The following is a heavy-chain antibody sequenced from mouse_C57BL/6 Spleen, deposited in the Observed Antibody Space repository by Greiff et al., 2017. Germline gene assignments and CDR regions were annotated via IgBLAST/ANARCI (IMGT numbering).Heavy chain of an antibody. J-gene: IGHJ3*01. CDR1: GYAFSSSW. CDR2: IYPGDGDT. D-gene: IGHD1-1*01. V-gene: IGHV1-82*01. Sequence: VQLQQSGPELVKPGASVKISCKASGYAFSSSWMNWVQQRPGKGLEWIGRIYPGDGDTNSNGKFKGKATLTADKSSSTAYMQLSSLTSEDSAVYFCAVTTVVAKPWFAYWGQGTLVTVSA. CDR3: AVTTVVAKPWFAY.